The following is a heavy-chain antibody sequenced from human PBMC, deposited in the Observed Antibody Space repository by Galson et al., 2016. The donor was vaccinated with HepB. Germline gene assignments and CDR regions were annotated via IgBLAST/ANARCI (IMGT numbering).Heavy chain of an antibody. V-gene: IGHV3-23*01. Sequence: SLRLSCAASGFIFSEYAMSWVRQAPGKGLEWVSAISKSGDYTYYADSVKGRFTISRDNSKNTLSLQMNSLRADDTALYYCAKDLGDRLVTVYYDMDAWGKGTTVTVSS. CDR2: ISKSGDYT. CDR3: AKDLGDRLVTVYYDMDA. CDR1: GFIFSEYA. J-gene: IGHJ6*03. D-gene: IGHD4-11*01.